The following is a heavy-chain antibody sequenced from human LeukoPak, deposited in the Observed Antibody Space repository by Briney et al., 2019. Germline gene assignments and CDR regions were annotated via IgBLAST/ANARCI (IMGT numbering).Heavy chain of an antibody. CDR2: ISAYNGNT. CDR3: VAIVGATYYDFWSGYYLFDY. Sequence: GASVKVSCKASGYTFTGYGISWVRQAPGQGLEWMGWISAYNGNTNYAQKLQGRVTMTTDTSTSTAYMELRSLRSDDTAVYYCVAIVGATYYDFWSGYYLFDYWGQGTLVTVSS. V-gene: IGHV1-18*01. J-gene: IGHJ4*02. D-gene: IGHD3-3*01. CDR1: GYTFTGYG.